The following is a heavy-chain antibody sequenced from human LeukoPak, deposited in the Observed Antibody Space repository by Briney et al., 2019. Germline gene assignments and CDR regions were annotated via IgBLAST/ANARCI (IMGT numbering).Heavy chain of an antibody. CDR2: IYTSGST. D-gene: IGHD2-21*01. Sequence: SETLSLXCAVSGGSISSYYWIWIRQPAGKGLESIGRIYTSGSTNYNPSLKSRVTMSVDTSKNQFSLKLSSVTAADTAVYYCARIFPGSWIDPWGQGTLVTVSS. CDR1: GGSISSYY. CDR3: ARIFPGSWIDP. V-gene: IGHV4-4*07. J-gene: IGHJ5*02.